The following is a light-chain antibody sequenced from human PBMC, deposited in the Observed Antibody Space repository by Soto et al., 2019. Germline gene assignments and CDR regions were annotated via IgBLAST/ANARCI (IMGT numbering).Light chain of an antibody. Sequence: EIVLTQSPATLSLSPGERATLSCRASQSISSYLAWYQQKPDQAPRLLIYDASNRATGIPARFSGSGYGKDFTLTISSLVPEDFAVYYCHQRSTWPFTFGPGTKVDIK. V-gene: IGKV3-11*01. CDR3: HQRSTWPFT. CDR1: QSISSY. J-gene: IGKJ3*01. CDR2: DAS.